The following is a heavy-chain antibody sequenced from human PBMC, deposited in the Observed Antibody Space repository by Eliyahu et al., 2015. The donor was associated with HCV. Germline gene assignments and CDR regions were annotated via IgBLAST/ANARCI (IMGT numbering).Heavy chain of an antibody. D-gene: IGHD6-6*01. CDR2: IYYSGTT. CDR3: ARVGSSSDFHY. V-gene: IGHV4-59*01. Sequence: QVQLQESGPGLVKPSETLSLTCTVSGDSISSYFWSWIRQPPGKGLEWIGYIYYSGTTNYTPSLKSRVTISLDTSKNQFSLKLTSVTAADTAVYYCARVGSSSDFHYWGQGTLVTVSS. CDR1: GDSISSYF. J-gene: IGHJ4*02.